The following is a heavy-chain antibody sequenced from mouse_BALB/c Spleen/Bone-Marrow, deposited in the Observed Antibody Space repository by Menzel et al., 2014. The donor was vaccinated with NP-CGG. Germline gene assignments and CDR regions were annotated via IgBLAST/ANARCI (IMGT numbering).Heavy chain of an antibody. CDR3: ARSWGHFDY. D-gene: IGHD4-1*01. CDR1: GFTFSNFG. V-gene: IGHV5-17*02. Sequence: EVQLQQSGGGLVQPGGSRKLSCAASGFTFSNFGMHWVRQAPEKGLEWVAYISSGNSTIYYADTVKGRFTISRDNPKNTLFLQMTSLRSEDTAMYYCARSWGHFDYWGQGTTLTVSS. J-gene: IGHJ2*01. CDR2: ISSGNSTI.